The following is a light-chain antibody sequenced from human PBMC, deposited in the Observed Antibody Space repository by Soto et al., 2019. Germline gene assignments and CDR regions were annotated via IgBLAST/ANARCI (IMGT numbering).Light chain of an antibody. J-gene: IGKJ5*01. CDR3: HQRYNWPRVN. CDR2: DVS. V-gene: IGKV3-11*01. Sequence: IVLTQSSATQGLSPVAILTVSGSARQRVSSSLAWYQHKPGQPPWLLIHDVSNRATSIPARFSGSGSGTDFTLTITSLEPEDFAVYFCHQRYNWPRVNCGEGTKREIK. CDR1: QRVSSS.